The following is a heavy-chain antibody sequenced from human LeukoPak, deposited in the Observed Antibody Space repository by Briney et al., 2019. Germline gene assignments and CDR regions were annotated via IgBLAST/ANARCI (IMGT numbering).Heavy chain of an antibody. V-gene: IGHV5-51*01. CDR1: GYSFTSYW. Sequence: GESLKISCKGSGYSFTSYWIGCVRQMPGKGLEWMGIIYPGDSDTRYSPSFQGQVTISADKSISTAYLQWSSLKASDTAMYYCARTYYYDSSGYHYFDYWGQGTLVTVSS. CDR3: ARTYYYDSSGYHYFDY. D-gene: IGHD3-22*01. J-gene: IGHJ4*02. CDR2: IYPGDSDT.